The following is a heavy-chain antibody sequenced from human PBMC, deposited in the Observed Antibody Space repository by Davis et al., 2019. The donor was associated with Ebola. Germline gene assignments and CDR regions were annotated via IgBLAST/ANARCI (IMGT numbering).Heavy chain of an antibody. D-gene: IGHD1-26*01. V-gene: IGHV3-11*06. CDR3: AKAGATRTLAFDY. CDR2: ISSSSSYT. J-gene: IGHJ4*02. CDR1: GFTFSDYY. Sequence: PGGSLRLSCAASGFTFSDYYMSWIRQAPGKGLEWVSYISSSSSYTNYADSVKGRFTISRDNAKNSLYLQMNSLRAEDTAVYYCAKAGATRTLAFDYWGQGTLVTVSS.